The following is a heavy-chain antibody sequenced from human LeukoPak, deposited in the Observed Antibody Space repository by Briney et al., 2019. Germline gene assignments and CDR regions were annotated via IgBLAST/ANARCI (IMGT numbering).Heavy chain of an antibody. CDR2: IYCSGST. CDR1: GGSISSSSYY. D-gene: IGHD6-13*01. J-gene: IGHJ6*03. CDR3: ARRSSSPLYYYYYMDV. Sequence: PSETLSLTCTVSGGSISSSSYYWGWIRQPPGKGLEWIGSIYCSGSTYYNPSLKSRVTISVDTSKNQFSLKLSSVTAADTAVYYCARRSSSPLYYYYYMDVWGKGTTVTVSS. V-gene: IGHV4-39*07.